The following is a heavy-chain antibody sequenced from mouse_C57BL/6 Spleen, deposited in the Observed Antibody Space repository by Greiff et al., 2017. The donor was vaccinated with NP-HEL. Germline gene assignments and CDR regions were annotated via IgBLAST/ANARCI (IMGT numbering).Heavy chain of an antibody. Sequence: DVKLVASGGGLVKPGGSLKLSCAASGFTFSSYAMSWVRQTPEKRLEWVATISDGGSYTYYPDNVKGRFTISRDNAKNNLYLQMSNLKSEETSMYYCARDWGGGYYDYYAMDYWGQGTSVTVSS. J-gene: IGHJ4*01. CDR1: GFTFSSYA. D-gene: IGHD2-3*01. CDR3: ARDWGGGYYDYYAMDY. V-gene: IGHV5-4*01. CDR2: ISDGGSYT.